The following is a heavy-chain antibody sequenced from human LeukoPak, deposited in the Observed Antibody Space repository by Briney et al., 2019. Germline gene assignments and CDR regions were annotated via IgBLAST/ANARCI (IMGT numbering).Heavy chain of an antibody. D-gene: IGHD3-10*01. CDR2: ISSSSSTI. Sequence: GGSLRLSCAASGFTFSSYSMNWVRQAPGKGLEWVSYISSSSSTIYYADSVKGRFTISRDNAKNSLYLQMDSLRAEDTAVYYCARDRFLGSSLVSDAFDIWGQGTMVTVSS. J-gene: IGHJ3*02. CDR1: GFTFSSYS. CDR3: ARDRFLGSSLVSDAFDI. V-gene: IGHV3-48*01.